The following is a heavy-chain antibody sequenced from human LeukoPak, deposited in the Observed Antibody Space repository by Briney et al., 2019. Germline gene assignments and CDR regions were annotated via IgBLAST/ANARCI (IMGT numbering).Heavy chain of an antibody. J-gene: IGHJ6*02. V-gene: IGHV4-39*07. CDR3: ARGPLYSNRPHYYGMDV. CDR2: IYYSGST. Sequence: SETLSLTCTVSGGSISSSSYYWGWIRLPPGKGLEWIGTIYYSGSTNYNPSLKGRVTISVDTSKNQFSLKLSSVTAADTAVYYCARGPLYSNRPHYYGMDVWGQGTTVTVSS. D-gene: IGHD4-11*01. CDR1: GGSISSSSYY.